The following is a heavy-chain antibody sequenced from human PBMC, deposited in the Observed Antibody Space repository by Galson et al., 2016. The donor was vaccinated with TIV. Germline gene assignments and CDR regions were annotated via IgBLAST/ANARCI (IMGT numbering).Heavy chain of an antibody. D-gene: IGHD6-13*01. Sequence: SETLSLTCTVSDFSISSGYFWGWIRQPPGKGLEWIGSIYDTERTITYYNPSLKSRVAMSVDTSKNQFSLKVTSVTAAETALYYCAIMSRVAAPDSEYYFDYWGQGTLVTVSS. V-gene: IGHV4-38-2*02. CDR3: AIMSRVAAPDSEYYFDY. CDR1: DFSISSGYF. CDR2: IYDTERTIT. J-gene: IGHJ4*02.